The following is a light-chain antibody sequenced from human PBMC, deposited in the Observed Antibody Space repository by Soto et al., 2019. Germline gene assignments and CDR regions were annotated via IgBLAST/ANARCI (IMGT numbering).Light chain of an antibody. CDR3: QQRSNWPPTWT. CDR2: DAS. V-gene: IGKV3-11*01. J-gene: IGKJ1*01. CDR1: QGVRSY. Sequence: EIVLTQSPSTLSLSPGERAXXXXXXXQGVRSYLAWYQQKPGQAPRLLNYDASNGATGIPARFSGSGSGTDFTQSIISLEPEDFAVYYCQQRSNWPPTWTFGQGTKVDIK.